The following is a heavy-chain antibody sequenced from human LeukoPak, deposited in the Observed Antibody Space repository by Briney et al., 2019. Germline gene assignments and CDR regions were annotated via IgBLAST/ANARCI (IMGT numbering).Heavy chain of an antibody. V-gene: IGHV3-23*01. CDR1: GFTFSSYR. D-gene: IGHD1-26*01. J-gene: IGHJ4*02. Sequence: GESLRLSCSASGFTFSSYRMSWVRRARAKGLERVSALRGSGGRTYYAYSVKGRFTISRDNSKNTLYLQMNSLSAEDRAVYYCAKDRVGAILYFDSWGQGTLVTVSS. CDR2: LRGSGGRT. CDR3: AKDRVGAILYFDS.